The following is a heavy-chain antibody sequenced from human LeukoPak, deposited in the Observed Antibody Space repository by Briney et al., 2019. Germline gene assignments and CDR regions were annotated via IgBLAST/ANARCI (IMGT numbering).Heavy chain of an antibody. Sequence: PGGSLRLSCAASGFTFSSYAMNWVRQAPGKGLEWVSAISDTGDKTYYADSVKGRFTTSRDNSKNTLYLEMNSLRDDDTAIYYCAKDLLYHGYWPGPYYFAYWGQGTLVTVSS. D-gene: IGHD3/OR15-3a*01. CDR3: AKDLLYHGYWPGPYYFAY. V-gene: IGHV3-23*01. CDR2: ISDTGDKT. J-gene: IGHJ4*02. CDR1: GFTFSSYA.